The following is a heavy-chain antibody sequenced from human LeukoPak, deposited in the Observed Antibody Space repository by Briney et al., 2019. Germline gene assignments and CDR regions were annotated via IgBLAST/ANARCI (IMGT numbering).Heavy chain of an antibody. CDR3: ARDGARGYSYEFHY. Sequence: PGGSLRLSCAASGFTCSSYAMHWVRQAPGKGLEWVAVISYDGSNKYYADSVKGRFTISRDNSKNTLYLQMNSLRAEDTAVYYCARDGARGYSYEFHYWGQGTLVTVSS. D-gene: IGHD5-18*01. CDR1: GFTCSSYA. V-gene: IGHV3-30*04. CDR2: ISYDGSNK. J-gene: IGHJ4*02.